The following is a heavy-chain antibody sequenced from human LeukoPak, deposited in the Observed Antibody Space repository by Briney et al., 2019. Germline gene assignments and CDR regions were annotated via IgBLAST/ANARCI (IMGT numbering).Heavy chain of an antibody. J-gene: IGHJ4*02. CDR3: AKGSSGANYFFDF. CDR1: GFTFSSYA. D-gene: IGHD3-22*01. CDR2: ISGSGGDT. V-gene: IGHV3-23*01. Sequence: PGGSLRLSCAASGFTFSSYAMSWVRQAPGKGLELVSAISGSGGDTYYADSVRGRFTISRDNPKNTLYLQMNSLRAEDTAVYYCAKGSSGANYFFDFWGQGTLVTVSS.